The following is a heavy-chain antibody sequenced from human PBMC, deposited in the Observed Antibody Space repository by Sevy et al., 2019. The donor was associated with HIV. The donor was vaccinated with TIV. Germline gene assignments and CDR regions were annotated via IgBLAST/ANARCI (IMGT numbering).Heavy chain of an antibody. CDR3: VRGRAGIDH. D-gene: IGHD6-19*01. CDR1: GFTVTFNS. J-gene: IGHJ4*02. Sequence: GGSLRLSCAASGFTVTFNSMSWVRQAPGRGLVWVSVIYVGRNTYYADSVKGRFTIFRDSFKDTVDLQMDSLRPEDSGVYYSVRGRAGIDHWGQGTLVTVSS. CDR2: IYVGRNT. V-gene: IGHV3-53*01.